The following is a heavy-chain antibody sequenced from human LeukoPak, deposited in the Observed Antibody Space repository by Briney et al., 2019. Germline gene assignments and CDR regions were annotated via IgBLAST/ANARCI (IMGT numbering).Heavy chain of an antibody. CDR3: ARGIAAVGYYYYMDV. V-gene: IGHV4-4*07. D-gene: IGHD6-13*01. CDR1: GGSISSYY. CDR2: IYTSGST. Sequence: PSETLPLTCTVSGGSISSYYWSWIRQPAGKGLEWNGRIYTSGSTNYNPSLKSRVTMSVDTSKNQFSLKLSSVTAADTAVYYCARGIAAVGYYYYMDVWGKGTTVTVSS. J-gene: IGHJ6*03.